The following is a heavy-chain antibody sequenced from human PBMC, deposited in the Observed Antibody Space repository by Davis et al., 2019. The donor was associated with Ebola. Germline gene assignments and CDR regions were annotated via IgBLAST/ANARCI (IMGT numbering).Heavy chain of an antibody. CDR1: GFTFSSYG. CDR3: ARVFGPSGGYCSSTSCHNWFDP. J-gene: IGHJ5*02. V-gene: IGHV3-33*01. Sequence: GESLKISCAASGFTFSSYGMHWVRQAPGKGLQWVAVIWYDGSNKYYADAVKGRFTISRDNAKNSLYLQMNSLRAEDTALYHCARVFGPSGGYCSSTSCHNWFDPWGQGTLVTVSS. D-gene: IGHD2-2*01. CDR2: IWYDGSNK.